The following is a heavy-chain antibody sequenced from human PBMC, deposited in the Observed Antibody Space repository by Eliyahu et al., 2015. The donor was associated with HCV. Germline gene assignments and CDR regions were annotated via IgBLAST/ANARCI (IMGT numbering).Heavy chain of an antibody. V-gene: IGHV3-23*01. D-gene: IGHD2-8*01. CDR3: AKDVGGHCNNGVCYGSDY. CDR1: GFTFSSYA. Sequence: EVQLLESGXGLVQPGGSLRLSXAASGFTFSSYAMTWVRQAPGKGLEWVSAXXAGGTTHYADSVKGRFTISRDNSKNTLYMQMNSLRAEDTAVYYCAKDVGGHCNNGVCYGSDYWGQGTLVTVSS. J-gene: IGHJ4*02. CDR2: XXAGGTT.